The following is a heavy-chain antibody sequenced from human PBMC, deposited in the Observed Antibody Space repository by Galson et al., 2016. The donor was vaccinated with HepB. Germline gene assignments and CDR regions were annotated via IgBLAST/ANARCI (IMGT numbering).Heavy chain of an antibody. CDR2: INNDGSNT. CDR1: GFTFSSYW. D-gene: IGHD3-22*01. CDR3: ARATHTITYYYDSSGYKVDACDI. J-gene: IGHJ3*02. Sequence: SLRLSCAASGFTFSSYWMNWVRQAPGKGLVWVSRINNDGSNTTYADSVKGRFTISRDNAKNTLYLQMNSLRAEDTAVYYCARATHTITYYYDSSGYKVDACDIWGQGTMVTVSS. V-gene: IGHV3-74*03.